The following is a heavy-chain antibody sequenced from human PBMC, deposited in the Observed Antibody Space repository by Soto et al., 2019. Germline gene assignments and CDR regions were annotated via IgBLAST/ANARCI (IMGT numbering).Heavy chain of an antibody. CDR2: IYKSATT. J-gene: IGHJ5*01. CDR3: ARGRYCLTGRCFPNWFDS. Sequence: PSETLSLTCSVSGDSISNLDYFWAWIRQPPGQALEYIGYIYKSATTYYNPSFESRVAISVDTSKSQFSLNVTSVTAADTAVYFCARGRYCLTGRCFPNWFDSWRQGALVTVS. CDR1: GDSISNLDYF. D-gene: IGHD7-27*01. V-gene: IGHV4-30-4*01.